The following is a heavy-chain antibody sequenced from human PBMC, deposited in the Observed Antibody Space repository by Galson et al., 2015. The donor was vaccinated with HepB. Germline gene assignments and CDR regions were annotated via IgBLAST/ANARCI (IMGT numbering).Heavy chain of an antibody. V-gene: IGHV1-18*01. Sequence: SVKVSCKASGYTFTSYGISWVRQAPGQGLEWMGWISAYNGNTNYAQKLQGRVTMTTDTSTSTAYMELRSLRSDDTAVYYCARDPLVGATTNYYYYYGMDVWGQGTTVTVSS. J-gene: IGHJ6*02. CDR1: GYTFTSYG. CDR2: ISAYNGNT. D-gene: IGHD1-26*01. CDR3: ARDPLVGATTNYYYYYGMDV.